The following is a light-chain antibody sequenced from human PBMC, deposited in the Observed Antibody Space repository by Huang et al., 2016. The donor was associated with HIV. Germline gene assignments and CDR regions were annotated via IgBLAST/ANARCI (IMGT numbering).Light chain of an antibody. J-gene: IGKJ1*01. Sequence: DVVLTQSPLSLPVTLGQPASISCKSSHSLLHSDGNTYLNWFLQRPGQSPRRLIYKVSNRDVGVPARFSGSGSGADCTLTISRVEADDIGVYYCMQGTHWPQTFGQGTKVEVK. CDR3: MQGTHWPQT. CDR2: KVS. CDR1: HSLLHSDGNTY. V-gene: IGKV2-30*02.